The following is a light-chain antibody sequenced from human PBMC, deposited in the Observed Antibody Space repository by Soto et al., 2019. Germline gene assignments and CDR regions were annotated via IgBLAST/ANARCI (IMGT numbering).Light chain of an antibody. CDR2: DVS. J-gene: IGLJ3*02. CDR1: SSDIGGYNF. CDR3: SSDTSSHTRGV. Sequence: QSALTQPASVSGSPGQAITISCTGTSSDIGGYNFVSWYQQHPGKAPKLIIYDVSNRPAGVSTRFSGSKSGNTASLTISGLQAEDEADYYCSSDTSSHTRGVFGGGTKLTVL. V-gene: IGLV2-14*01.